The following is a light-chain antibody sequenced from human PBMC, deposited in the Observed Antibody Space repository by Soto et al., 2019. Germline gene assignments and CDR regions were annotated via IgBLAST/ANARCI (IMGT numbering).Light chain of an antibody. CDR2: GAT. CDR1: QGISNY. CDR3: QQLKSYVT. Sequence: IQLTQSPSSLSASVGDRVTITCRASQGISNYLAWYQQKPGKTPRLLIYGATTLQSGVPSRFSGSGSGTHFALTISSLQPEDFATYYCQQLKSYVTFGQGTRLEIK. V-gene: IGKV1-9*01. J-gene: IGKJ5*01.